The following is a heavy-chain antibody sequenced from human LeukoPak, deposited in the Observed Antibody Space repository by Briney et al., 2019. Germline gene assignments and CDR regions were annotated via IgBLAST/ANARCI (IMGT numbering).Heavy chain of an antibody. CDR3: AKDLGLLWFGELSEIGPFDY. V-gene: IGHV3-23*01. J-gene: IGHJ4*02. CDR2: ISGSGGST. CDR1: GFTFSSYA. D-gene: IGHD3-10*01. Sequence: GGSLRLSCAASGFTFSSYAMSWVRQAPGKGLEWVSAISGSGGSTYYADSVKGRFTISGDNSKNTLYLQMNSLRAEDTAVYYCAKDLGLLWFGELSEIGPFDYWGQGTLVTVSS.